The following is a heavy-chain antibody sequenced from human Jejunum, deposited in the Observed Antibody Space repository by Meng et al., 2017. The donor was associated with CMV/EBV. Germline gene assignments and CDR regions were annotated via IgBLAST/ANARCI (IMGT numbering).Heavy chain of an antibody. CDR2: VSSVSSYT. D-gene: IGHD2-8*01. Sequence: VQLVGSGGGFVQPGGSLRLSCAAFGFTFDDYYMNWIRQAPGKGLEWVSSVSSVSSYTNYADSVKGRFTISRDNAKNSLYLQMNSLRAEDTAVYYCARDRYCTNGVCYTHFDSWGQGTLVTVSS. V-gene: IGHV3-11*06. J-gene: IGHJ4*02. CDR3: ARDRYCTNGVCYTHFDS. CDR1: GFTFDDYY.